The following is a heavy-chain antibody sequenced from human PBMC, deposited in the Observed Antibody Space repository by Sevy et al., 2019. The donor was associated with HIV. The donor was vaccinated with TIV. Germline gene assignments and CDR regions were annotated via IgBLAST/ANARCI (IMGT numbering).Heavy chain of an antibody. J-gene: IGHJ4*02. Sequence: GGSLRLSCAASGLNFNIYPMNWVRQAPGKELEWVAVVSFDSSFKSYADSVKGRFTISRDNSKNTLYLQMDSLRHEDTGVYYCVTGRLGATFGNWGQGSLVTVSS. CDR3: VTGRLGATFGN. CDR1: GLNFNIYP. V-gene: IGHV3-30*04. D-gene: IGHD1-26*01. CDR2: VSFDSSFK.